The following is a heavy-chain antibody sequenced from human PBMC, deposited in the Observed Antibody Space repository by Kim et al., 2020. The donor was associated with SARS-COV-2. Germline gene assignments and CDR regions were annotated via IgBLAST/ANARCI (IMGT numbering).Heavy chain of an antibody. Sequence: YAAAVKGRYTISRDNPKTKLYLQLTSRRAVDTAIYYCAKDLDYSSSLIDYWGQGTLVTVSS. D-gene: IGHD6-6*01. J-gene: IGHJ4*02. CDR3: AKDLDYSSSLIDY. V-gene: IGHV3-23*01.